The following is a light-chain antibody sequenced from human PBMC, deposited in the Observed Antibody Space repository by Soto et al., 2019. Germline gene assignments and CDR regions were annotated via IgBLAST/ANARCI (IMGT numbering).Light chain of an antibody. J-gene: IGKJ1*01. Sequence: DIQMTQSASSLSASVGDRVTITWRASQSISSYLNWYQQKPGKAPKLLIYAASSLQSGVPSRFSGSGSGTDFTITISSLQPEDFATYYCQQSYSTPRWTFGQGTKVDI. CDR2: AAS. CDR3: QQSYSTPRWT. V-gene: IGKV1-39*01. CDR1: QSISSY.